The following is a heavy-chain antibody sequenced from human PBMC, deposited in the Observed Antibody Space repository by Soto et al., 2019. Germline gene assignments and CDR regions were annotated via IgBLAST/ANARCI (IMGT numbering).Heavy chain of an antibody. J-gene: IGHJ5*02. V-gene: IGHV4-39*01. Sequence: QLLLQESGPGLVKPSETLSLTCTVSGGSILDSTYYWAWIRQSPGKGLEWIGTIFYSGGTFYSPSLKSRGTLSVDTSNNQFSLKLSSGTAADTAVYYCARQASGYYYGWFDPWGQGTLVTVSS. D-gene: IGHD3-22*01. CDR3: ARQASGYYYGWFDP. CDR2: IFYSGGT. CDR1: GGSILDSTYY.